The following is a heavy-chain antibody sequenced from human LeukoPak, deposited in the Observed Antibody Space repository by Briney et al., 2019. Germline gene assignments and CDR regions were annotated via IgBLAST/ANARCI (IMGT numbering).Heavy chain of an antibody. Sequence: PSETLSLTCAVYGGSFSGYYWSWIRQPPGKGLEWIGEINHSGSTNYNPSLKSRVAISVDTSTNQFSLKLSSVTAADTAVYYCARGEDHSYYYYYVDVWGKGTTVTVSS. CDR3: ARGEDHSYYYYYVDV. CDR1: GGSFSGYY. J-gene: IGHJ6*03. V-gene: IGHV4-34*01. CDR2: INHSGST.